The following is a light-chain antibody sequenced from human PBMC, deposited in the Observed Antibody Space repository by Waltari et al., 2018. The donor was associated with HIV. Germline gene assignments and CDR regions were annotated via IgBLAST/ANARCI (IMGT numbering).Light chain of an antibody. CDR3: SSYTSSSTLV. V-gene: IGLV2-14*01. Sequence: QSALTQPASVSGSPGQSITIACTGTSSDVGGCNSVAWYQQHPGKAPKRMIYDVSSRPSGVSNRFSASKSGNTASMTISWLQAADEADYYCSSYTSSSTLVFGGGTKLTVL. CDR1: SSDVGGCNS. J-gene: IGLJ2*01. CDR2: DVS.